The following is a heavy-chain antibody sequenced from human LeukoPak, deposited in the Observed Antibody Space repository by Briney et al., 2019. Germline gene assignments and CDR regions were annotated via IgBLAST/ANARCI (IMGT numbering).Heavy chain of an antibody. J-gene: IGHJ4*02. V-gene: IGHV3-11*05. Sequence: GGSLRLSCAASGLSFSDYCMSWIRQAPGKGLEWVSDISSGSTYTNYADSVKGRFTIFRDNAKNSLYLQMNSLRTEDTAVYYCARVNNYYGARGGGYFDYWGQGTLVTVSS. CDR3: ARVNNYYGARGGGYFDY. CDR2: ISSGSTYT. CDR1: GLSFSDYC. D-gene: IGHD3-10*01.